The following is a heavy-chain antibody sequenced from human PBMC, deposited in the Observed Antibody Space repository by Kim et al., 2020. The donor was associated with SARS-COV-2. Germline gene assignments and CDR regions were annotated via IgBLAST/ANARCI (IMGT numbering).Heavy chain of an antibody. CDR3: ARGRYFDWLFHQSPHYFD. J-gene: IGHJ4*01. Sequence: SETLSLTCAVYGDPVNGYYWSWIRQPPGKWLEWIGEINYDRSTNYKPSLKSRVTMSFDSSKSQFSLRLTSLTAADTAVYYCARGRYFDWLFHQSPHYFD. CDR2: INYDRST. V-gene: IGHV4-34*01. D-gene: IGHD3-9*01. CDR1: GDPVNGYY.